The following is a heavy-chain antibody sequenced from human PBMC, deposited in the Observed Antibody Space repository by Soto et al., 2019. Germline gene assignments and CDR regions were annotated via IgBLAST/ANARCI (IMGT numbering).Heavy chain of an antibody. CDR2: IYHEGST. J-gene: IGHJ5*02. Sequence: ASETLSLTCAVSGGSIITGDFSWNWIRRPPGKGLEWVGYIYHEGSTYYNPSLKGRATISVDRSKNYFSLKLSSVTAADTGVYFCARGRSTSGYPNFDPWGQGTLVTVSS. CDR3: ARGRSTSGYPNFDP. D-gene: IGHD3-22*01. V-gene: IGHV4-30-2*01. CDR1: GGSIITGDFS.